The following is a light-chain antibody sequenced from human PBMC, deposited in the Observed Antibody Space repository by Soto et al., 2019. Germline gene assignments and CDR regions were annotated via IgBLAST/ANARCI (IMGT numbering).Light chain of an antibody. J-gene: IGKJ1*01. V-gene: IGKV3-20*01. CDR2: GAS. CDR1: QSISSTY. Sequence: EIVLTQSPGTLSLSPGKRVTLSCRASQSISSTYVAWYQQKPGQAPRLLIYGASSRATSIPDRFSGSGSGTECTLIVSRVAPEDFGVYYCQQYDSPPRTFGQGTKVEVQ. CDR3: QQYDSPPRT.